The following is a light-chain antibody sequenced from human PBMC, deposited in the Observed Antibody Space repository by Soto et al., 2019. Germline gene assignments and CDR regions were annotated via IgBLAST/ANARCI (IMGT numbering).Light chain of an antibody. CDR1: QSVSSN. J-gene: IGKJ1*01. CDR3: QQYSNWPET. Sequence: EIVMTQSPATLSVSPGERATLSCRASQSVSSNLAWYQQKVDQAPRLLIYDASTRATGVPARFSGSGSGTEFTLTISSLQSEDFAVYYCQQYSNWPETFGQGTKVEIK. CDR2: DAS. V-gene: IGKV3-15*01.